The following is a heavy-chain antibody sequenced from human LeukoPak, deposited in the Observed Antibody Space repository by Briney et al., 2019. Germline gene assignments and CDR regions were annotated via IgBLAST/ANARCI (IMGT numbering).Heavy chain of an antibody. J-gene: IGHJ4*02. D-gene: IGHD1-26*01. CDR2: TRNRANSYAT. Sequence: GGSLRLSCVASGFTFSDHYMDWVRQAPGKGLEWVGRTRNRANSYATEYAASVRGRFTISRDDSKNSLYLQMNSLKTEDTAVYYCARGGRSYGEAYFGYWGQGTLVTVSS. CDR1: GFTFSDHY. V-gene: IGHV3-72*01. CDR3: ARGGRSYGEAYFGY.